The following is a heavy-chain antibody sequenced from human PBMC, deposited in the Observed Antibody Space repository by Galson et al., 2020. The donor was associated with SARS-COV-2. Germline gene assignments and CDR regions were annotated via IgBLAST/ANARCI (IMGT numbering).Heavy chain of an antibody. CDR3: ARDRDSGSYLGWFDP. D-gene: IGHD1-26*01. Sequence: SETLSLTCSVSGGSINRDMYYWGWLRQPPGKGLEWIASVYYSGSTYYSPSLGSRVSISVDTSKNQFTLKMTSLTAADTAVYYCARDRDSGSYLGWFDPWGQGVPVTVSS. CDR2: VYYSGST. V-gene: IGHV4-39*06. J-gene: IGHJ5*02. CDR1: GGSINRDMYY.